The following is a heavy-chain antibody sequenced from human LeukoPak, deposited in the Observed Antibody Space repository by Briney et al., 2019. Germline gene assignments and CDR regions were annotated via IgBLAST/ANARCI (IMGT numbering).Heavy chain of an antibody. CDR2: INPNSGGT. Sequence: ASVKVSCKASGYTFTGYYMHWVRQAPGQGLEWMGWINPNSGGTNYAQKLQGRVTMTTDTSTSTAYMELRSLRSDDTAVYYCARGEFYGSGSYYYYYYYMDVWGKGTTVTISS. V-gene: IGHV1-2*02. J-gene: IGHJ6*03. CDR1: GYTFTGYY. D-gene: IGHD3-10*01. CDR3: ARGEFYGSGSYYYYYYYMDV.